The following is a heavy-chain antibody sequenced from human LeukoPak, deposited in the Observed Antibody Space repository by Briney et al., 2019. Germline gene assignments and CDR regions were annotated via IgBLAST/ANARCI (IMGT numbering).Heavy chain of an antibody. D-gene: IGHD3-22*01. CDR3: ARGNLYYFDSSGYYFKFDY. CDR1: GFTMRNHW. J-gene: IGHJ4*02. Sequence: GSLRLSCAASGFTMRNHWMSWIRQPPGKGLEWIGEINHSGSTNYIPSLKSRVTISVDTSKNQFSLKLSSVTAADTAMYYRARGNLYYFDSSGYYFKFDYWGQGTLVTVSS. CDR2: INHSGST. V-gene: IGHV4-34*01.